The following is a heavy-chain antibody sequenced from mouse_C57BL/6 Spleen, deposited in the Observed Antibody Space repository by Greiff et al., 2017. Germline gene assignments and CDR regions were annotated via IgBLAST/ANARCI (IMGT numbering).Heavy chain of an antibody. CDR2: IYPGDGYT. J-gene: IGHJ4*01. CDR1: GYAFSSSW. D-gene: IGHD1-1*02. V-gene: IGHV1-82*01. Sequence: QVQLQQSGPELVKPGASVKLSCKASGYAFSSSWMNWVKQRPGQGLEWIGRIYPGDGYTTYNGKFKGKATLTVDKSSSTASMQLSSLTSEDSAVYYCARPLSCAMDDWGQGTSVTVSS. CDR3: ARPLSCAMDD.